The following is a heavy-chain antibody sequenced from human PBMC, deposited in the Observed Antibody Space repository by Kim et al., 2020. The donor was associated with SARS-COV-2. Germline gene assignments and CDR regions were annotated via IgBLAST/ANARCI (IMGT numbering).Heavy chain of an antibody. CDR3: ARESKNQTKSGTFDY. J-gene: IGHJ4*02. Sequence: PSLKSRVTISVDTSKNQFSLKLSSVTAADTAVYYCARESKNQTKSGTFDYWGQGTLVTVSS. D-gene: IGHD1-1*01. V-gene: IGHV4-59*01.